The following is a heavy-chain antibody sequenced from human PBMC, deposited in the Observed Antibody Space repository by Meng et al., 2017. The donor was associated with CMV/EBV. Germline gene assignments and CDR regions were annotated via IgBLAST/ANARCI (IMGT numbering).Heavy chain of an antibody. V-gene: IGHV4-38-2*02. D-gene: IGHD4-11*01. CDR2: IYHSGTT. Sequence: SETLSLTCTVSGYSISSGYYWGWIRQPPGKGLEWIGTIYHSGTTYCNPSLKSRVTISVDTSKNQFSLKLSSVTAADTAVYYCARAPDPKPTTVTTSEYYFDYWGQGTLVTVSS. CDR3: ARAPDPKPTTVTTSEYYFDY. CDR1: GYSISSGYY. J-gene: IGHJ4*02.